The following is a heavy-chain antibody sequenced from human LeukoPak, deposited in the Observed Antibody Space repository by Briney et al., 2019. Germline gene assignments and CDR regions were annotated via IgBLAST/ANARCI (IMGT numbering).Heavy chain of an antibody. D-gene: IGHD4-23*01. CDR1: GFTFSSYA. CDR2: ISGSGGST. J-gene: IGHJ4*02. V-gene: IGHV3-23*01. CDR3: ARATKDYGGNSGDYFDY. Sequence: PGGSLRLSCAASGFTFSSYAMSWVRQAPGKGLEWVSAISGSGGSTYYADSVKGRFTISRDNAKNSLYLQMNSLRAEDTAVYYCARATKDYGGNSGDYFDYWGQGTLVTVSS.